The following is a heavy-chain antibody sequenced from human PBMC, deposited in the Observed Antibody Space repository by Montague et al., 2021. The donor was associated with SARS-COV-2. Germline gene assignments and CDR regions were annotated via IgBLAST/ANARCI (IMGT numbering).Heavy chain of an antibody. D-gene: IGHD2-15*01. Sequence: SETLSLTCTVSGGSISSFYWSWFRQPPGKGLEWIGYISDSGSTNYNPSLTSRVTMSVDTSKNRFSLKVNSVTAADTAVYYCARHYSATLPAVYWGQGTPVTVSS. J-gene: IGHJ4*02. V-gene: IGHV4-59*08. CDR1: GGSISSFY. CDR2: ISDSGST. CDR3: ARHYSATLPAVY.